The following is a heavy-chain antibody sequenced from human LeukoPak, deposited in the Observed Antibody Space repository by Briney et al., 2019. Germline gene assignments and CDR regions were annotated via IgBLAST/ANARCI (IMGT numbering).Heavy chain of an antibody. CDR2: ISCNGGST. V-gene: IGHV3-23*01. CDR1: GFTFGSYA. D-gene: IGHD6-19*01. J-gene: IGHJ6*01. Sequence: PGGSLRLSCAASGFTFGSYAMSWVRQAPGKGLEWVSAISCNGGSTYYADSVKGRFTISRDNSKNTLYLQMNSLRAEDTAVYYCVKEKGITVAGTPLGSYGMDVWGQGTTVTVSS. CDR3: VKEKGITVAGTPLGSYGMDV.